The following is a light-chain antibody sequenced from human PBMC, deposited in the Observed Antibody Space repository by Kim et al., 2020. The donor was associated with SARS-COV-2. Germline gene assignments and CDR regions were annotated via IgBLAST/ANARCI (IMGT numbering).Light chain of an antibody. CDR1: QSVRSS. Sequence: EIVMTQSPATLSVSPGERATLSCRASQSVRSSLAWYQQKPGQAPRLLIYSASTRATGIPARFSGSGYGTEFTLTISSLQSEDFAVYYCQQYIGWRTFGQGTKVDIK. V-gene: IGKV3-15*01. CDR2: SAS. J-gene: IGKJ1*01. CDR3: QQYIGWRT.